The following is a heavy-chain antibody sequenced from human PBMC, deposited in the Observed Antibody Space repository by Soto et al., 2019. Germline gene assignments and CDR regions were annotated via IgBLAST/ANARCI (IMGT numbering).Heavy chain of an antibody. CDR3: ARVDDYGDSHPVDI. J-gene: IGHJ3*02. Sequence: QVQLAESGGGVVQPGRSLRLSCAASGFTFSSYGMHWVRQAPGKGLEWVAVIWYDGSNKYYADSVKGRFTISRDNSKNTLYLQMNSLRAEDTAVYYCARVDDYGDSHPVDIWGQGTMVTVSS. CDR1: GFTFSSYG. CDR2: IWYDGSNK. V-gene: IGHV3-33*01. D-gene: IGHD4-17*01.